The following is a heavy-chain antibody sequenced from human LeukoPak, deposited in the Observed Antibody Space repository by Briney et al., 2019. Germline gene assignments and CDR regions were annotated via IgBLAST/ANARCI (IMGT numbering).Heavy chain of an antibody. V-gene: IGHV4-61*08. J-gene: IGHJ4*02. D-gene: IGHD5-24*01. CDR2: IYYSGST. Sequence: PSETLSLTCTVSGGSISSGGYYWSWIRQPPGKGLEWIGYIYYSGSTNYNPSLKSRVTISVDTSKNQFSLKLSSVTAADTAVYYCARGRRDGYNQPLYFDYWGQGTLVTVSS. CDR3: ARGRRDGYNQPLYFDY. CDR1: GGSISSGGYY.